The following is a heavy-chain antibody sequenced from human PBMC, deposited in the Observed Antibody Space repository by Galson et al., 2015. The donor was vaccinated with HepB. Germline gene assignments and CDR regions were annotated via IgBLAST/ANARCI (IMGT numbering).Heavy chain of an antibody. D-gene: IGHD3-3*01. CDR1: GFTFSGSA. V-gene: IGHV3-73*01. CDR2: IRSKANSYAT. CDR3: TRADEGITIFGVVVKGSPTWAYWFDP. Sequence: SLRLSCAASGFTFSGSAMHWVRQASGKGLEWVGRIRSKANSYATAYAASVNGRFTISRDDSKNTAYLQMNSLKTEDTAVYYCTRADEGITIFGVVVKGSPTWAYWFDPWGQGTLVTVSS. J-gene: IGHJ5*02.